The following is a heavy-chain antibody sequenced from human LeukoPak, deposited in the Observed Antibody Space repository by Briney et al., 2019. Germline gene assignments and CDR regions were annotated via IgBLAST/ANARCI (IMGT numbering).Heavy chain of an antibody. D-gene: IGHD6-13*01. CDR3: ATQSRGRYSPYDS. J-gene: IGHJ4*02. CDR2: IYHSGRT. Sequence: PSETLSLTCTVSGYSISSGYFWGWIRQPPGMRLEWIGSIYHSGRTYYNPSLKSRVTISVDTSKNQFSLKLSSVTAADTAVYYCATQSRGRYSPYDSWGQGTLVTVSS. CDR1: GYSISSGYF. V-gene: IGHV4-38-2*02.